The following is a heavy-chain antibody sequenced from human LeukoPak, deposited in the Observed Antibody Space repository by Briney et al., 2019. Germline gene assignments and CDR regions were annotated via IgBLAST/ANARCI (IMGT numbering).Heavy chain of an antibody. V-gene: IGHV1-69*04. CDR3: ARDHYGSGSPDAFDI. D-gene: IGHD3-10*01. CDR1: GGTFSSYA. CDR2: IIPILGIA. J-gene: IGHJ3*02. Sequence: ASVKVSCKASGGTFSSYAISWVRQAPGQGLEWMGRIIPILGIANYAQKFQGRVTITADKSTSTAYMELSSLRSEDTAVYYCARDHYGSGSPDAFDIWGQGTMVTVSS.